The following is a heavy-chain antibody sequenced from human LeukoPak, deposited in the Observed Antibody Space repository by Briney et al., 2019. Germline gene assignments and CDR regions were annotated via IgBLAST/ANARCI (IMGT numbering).Heavy chain of an antibody. V-gene: IGHV3-30*02. Sequence: GGSLRLSCAPSGFTFSSYGMHWVRHAPGKGLEWVAFIRYDGSNKYYADSVKGRFTISRDNSKNTLYLQMNSLRAEDTAVYYCAKSIAAAGTGWFDPWGQGTLVTVSS. CDR2: IRYDGSNK. D-gene: IGHD6-13*01. CDR1: GFTFSSYG. J-gene: IGHJ5*02. CDR3: AKSIAAAGTGWFDP.